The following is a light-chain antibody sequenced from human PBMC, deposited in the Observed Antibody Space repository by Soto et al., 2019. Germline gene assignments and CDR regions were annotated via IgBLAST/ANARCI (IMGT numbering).Light chain of an antibody. CDR1: SSDAGNYNF. CDR3: CSYAGSSTSWV. Sequence: QSALTQPASVSGSPEQSITISCTGTSSDAGNYNFVSWYQQHPSKAPKVIIYEDSTRPSGVSNRISGSKSGNTASLTISGLQAEDEADYYCCSYAGSSTSWVFGGGTKLTV. V-gene: IGLV2-23*01. J-gene: IGLJ3*02. CDR2: EDS.